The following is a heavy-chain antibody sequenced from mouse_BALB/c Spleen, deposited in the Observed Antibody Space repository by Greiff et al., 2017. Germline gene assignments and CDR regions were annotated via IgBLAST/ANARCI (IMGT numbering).Heavy chain of an antibody. CDR3: AKNLDYERGYWYFDV. J-gene: IGHJ1*01. D-gene: IGHD2-4*01. CDR1: GFSLTDYG. V-gene: IGHV2-6-5*01. CDR2: IWGGGST. Sequence: VKLMESGPGLVAPSQSLSITCTVSGFSLTDYGVSWIRQPPGKGLEWLGVIWGGGSTYYNSALKSRLSISKDNSKSQVFLKMNSLQTDDTAMYYCAKNLDYERGYWYFDVWGAGTTVTVSS.